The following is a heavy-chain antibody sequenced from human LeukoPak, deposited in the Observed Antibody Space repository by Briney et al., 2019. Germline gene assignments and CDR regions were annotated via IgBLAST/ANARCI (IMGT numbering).Heavy chain of an antibody. CDR2: IKPKTDDGTT. CDR3: TSALNLVLGELLGY. V-gene: IGHV3-15*01. CDR1: GFIFSKAW. Sequence: ESLRLSCAASGFIFSKAWMAWVRQAPGKGLEWVGHIKPKTDDGTTDYAAPVKGRFTISRDDSKSTLYLQMNSLNTEDTAVYFCTSALNLVLGELLGYWGQGTLVTVSS. J-gene: IGHJ4*02. D-gene: IGHD3-16*01.